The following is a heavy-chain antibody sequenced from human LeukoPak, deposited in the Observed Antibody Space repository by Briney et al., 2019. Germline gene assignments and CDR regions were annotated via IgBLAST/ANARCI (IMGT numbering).Heavy chain of an antibody. CDR1: GFTFSFYS. V-gene: IGHV3-21*01. CDR3: VKEQSSGWYRAADH. D-gene: IGHD6-19*01. J-gene: IGHJ4*02. CDR2: ISSSSSYR. Sequence: AGGSLRLSCVASGFTFSFYSMNWVRQAPGKGLEWVSSISSSSSYRYYADSVKGRFTISKDNSKNTLYLQMNSLRVENTGLYYCVKEQSSGWYRAADHWGRGTLVIVSS.